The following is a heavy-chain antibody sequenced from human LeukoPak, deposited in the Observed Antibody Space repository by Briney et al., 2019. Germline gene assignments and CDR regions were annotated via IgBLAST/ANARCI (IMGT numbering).Heavy chain of an antibody. D-gene: IGHD3-10*01. CDR2: ISSSSSYI. CDR3: ARELDGSGSFLDY. J-gene: IGHJ4*02. Sequence: PGGSLRLSCPASGLPFRHYNMNGVRRAPGKGLEWVSFISSSSSYIYYAESVKGRFTSSRDNAKNSLYLQMNSLRAEDTAVYYCARELDGSGSFLDYWGQGTLVTVSS. CDR1: GLPFRHYN. V-gene: IGHV3-21*01.